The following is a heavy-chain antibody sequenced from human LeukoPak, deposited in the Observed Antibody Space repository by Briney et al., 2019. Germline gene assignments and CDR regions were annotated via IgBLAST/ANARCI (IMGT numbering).Heavy chain of an antibody. D-gene: IGHD6-19*01. Sequence: GGSLRLSCAASGFTFNSYGMHWVRQAPGKGLEWVAVIWYDGSNKYYADSVKGRFTISRDNAKNTVYLQMNSLRAEETDVYYCARDFEQWLVLGAFDIWGQGTMVTVSS. CDR1: GFTFNSYG. CDR3: ARDFEQWLVLGAFDI. CDR2: IWYDGSNK. J-gene: IGHJ3*02. V-gene: IGHV3-33*01.